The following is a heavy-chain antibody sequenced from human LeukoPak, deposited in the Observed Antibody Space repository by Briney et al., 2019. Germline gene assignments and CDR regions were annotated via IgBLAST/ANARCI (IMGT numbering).Heavy chain of an antibody. Sequence: SVKVSCKASGYTFTSYGISWVRQAPGQGLEWMGRIIPILGIANYAQKFQGRVTITADKSTSTAYMELSSLRSEDTAVYYCARDVPDPIVVVPAALGPWGQGTLVTVSS. D-gene: IGHD2-2*01. CDR3: ARDVPDPIVVVPAALGP. CDR2: IIPILGIA. V-gene: IGHV1-69*04. CDR1: GYTFTSYG. J-gene: IGHJ4*02.